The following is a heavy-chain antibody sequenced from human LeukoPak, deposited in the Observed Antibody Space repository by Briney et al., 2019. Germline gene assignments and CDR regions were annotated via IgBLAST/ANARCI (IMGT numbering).Heavy chain of an antibody. CDR1: GYTFTGYY. CDR3: ARDNRGYDYVWGSYLDY. D-gene: IGHD3-16*02. V-gene: IGHV1-2*02. Sequence: ASVKVSCKASGYTFTGYYMRWVRQAPGQGLEWMGWINPNSGGTNYAQKFQGRVTMTRDTSISTAYMELSRLRSDDTAVYYCARDNRGYDYVWGSYLDYWGRNPGHRLL. CDR2: INPNSGGT. J-gene: IGHJ4*01.